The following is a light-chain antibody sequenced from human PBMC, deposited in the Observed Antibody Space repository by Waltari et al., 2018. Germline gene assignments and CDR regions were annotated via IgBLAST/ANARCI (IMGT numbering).Light chain of an antibody. J-gene: IGKJ2*01. CDR3: QQYNNWPFYT. V-gene: IGKV3-15*01. Sequence: EIVMTQSPAILSVSPGERATLSCRASQSVSSNFAWYQQKPGQAPRLLISGPSTRATGIPARFSGSGSGTEFTLTISSMQSEDFATYYCQQYNNWPFYTFGQGTKLEIK. CDR2: GPS. CDR1: QSVSSN.